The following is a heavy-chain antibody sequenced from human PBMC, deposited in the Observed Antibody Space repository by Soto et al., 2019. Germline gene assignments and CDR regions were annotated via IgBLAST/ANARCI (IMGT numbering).Heavy chain of an antibody. V-gene: IGHV4-34*01. CDR2: INHSGST. CDR1: GDSFSGYY. Sequence: SKTLSLTCAVYGDSFSGYYWSWIRQPPGKGLEWIGEINHSGSTNYNPSLKSRVTISVDTSKNQFSLKLSSVTAADTAVYYCARVRSNWNPRGYGMAVWGQGTTVTVSS. CDR3: ARVRSNWNPRGYGMAV. D-gene: IGHD1-20*01. J-gene: IGHJ6*02.